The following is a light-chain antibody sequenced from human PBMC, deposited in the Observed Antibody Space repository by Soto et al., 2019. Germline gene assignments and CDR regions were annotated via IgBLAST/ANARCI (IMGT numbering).Light chain of an antibody. CDR1: QSVSSN. J-gene: IGKJ1*01. Sequence: EIVMTQSPATLSVSPGERATLSCRASQSVSSNLAWYQQKPGQAPRPLIYGASTRATGIPARFSGSGSGTEFTLTISILQSEDFAVYYCQQYNNWPRTFGQGTKVDIK. CDR2: GAS. CDR3: QQYNNWPRT. V-gene: IGKV3-15*01.